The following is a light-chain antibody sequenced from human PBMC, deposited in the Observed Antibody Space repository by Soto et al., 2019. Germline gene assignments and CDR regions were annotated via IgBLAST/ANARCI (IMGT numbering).Light chain of an antibody. CDR2: VAS. Sequence: IPLTQSPSSLSASVGDRVTITCRASQDIGTYLAWYQQKAGKAPKLLMYVASTLQSGVPSRVGFSGSETDFTLTISSLQPEDFATYYCQQLNSHPYTFGQGTKLEI. J-gene: IGKJ2*01. V-gene: IGKV1-9*01. CDR3: QQLNSHPYT. CDR1: QDIGTY.